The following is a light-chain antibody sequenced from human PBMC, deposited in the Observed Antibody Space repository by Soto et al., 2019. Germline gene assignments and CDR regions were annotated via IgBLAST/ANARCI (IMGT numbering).Light chain of an antibody. CDR3: QQYNSLWT. Sequence: DIQMTQSPSSLSASVGDRVTITCRASQSIRSYLNCYQQKPGKAPKLLIYDASSLESGVPSRFSGSGSGTEFALTISSLQPDDFATYYCQQYNSLWTFGQGTKVDI. J-gene: IGKJ1*01. CDR1: QSIRSY. CDR2: DAS. V-gene: IGKV1-5*01.